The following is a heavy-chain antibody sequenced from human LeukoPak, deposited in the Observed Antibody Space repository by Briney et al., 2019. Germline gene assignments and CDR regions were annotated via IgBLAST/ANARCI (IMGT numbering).Heavy chain of an antibody. D-gene: IGHD5-12*01. CDR2: IYSGGPT. Sequence: GGSLRLSCAASGFTVSLYYMTWVRLAPGKGLEWVSVIYSGGPTYYADSVKGRFTISRDNSKNTLYLQMNSLRAEDTAVYYCAKDRDIVATIIGYWGQGTLVTVSS. V-gene: IGHV3-53*01. CDR3: AKDRDIVATIIGY. CDR1: GFTVSLYY. J-gene: IGHJ4*02.